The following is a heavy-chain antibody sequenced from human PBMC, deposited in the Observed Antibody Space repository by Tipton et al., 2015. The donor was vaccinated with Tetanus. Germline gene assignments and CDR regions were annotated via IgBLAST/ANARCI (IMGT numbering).Heavy chain of an antibody. V-gene: IGHV4-59*01. CDR3: ARGGIAAAGGGLDY. CDR2: IYYSGST. D-gene: IGHD6-13*01. Sequence: TLSLTCTVSGGSISSYYWTWTRQPPGKGLEWIGYIYYSGSTNYNPSLKSRVTISVDTSKNQFSLKLSSVTAADTAVYYCARGGIAAAGGGLDYWGQGTLVTVSS. J-gene: IGHJ4*02. CDR1: GGSISSYY.